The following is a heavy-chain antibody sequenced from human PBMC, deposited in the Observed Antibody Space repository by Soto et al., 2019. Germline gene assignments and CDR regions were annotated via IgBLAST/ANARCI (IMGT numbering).Heavy chain of an antibody. CDR2: IIPILGIA. CDR3: ARDLAGYSSGWDNWFEL. CDR1: GGTFSSYT. V-gene: IGHV1-69*04. J-gene: IGHJ5*02. Sequence: SVKVTCKASGGTFSSYTIRWVRQAPGQGLEWMGRIIPILGIANYAQKFQGRVTITADKSTSTAYMELSSLRSEDTAVYYCARDLAGYSSGWDNWFELWAHGTLV. D-gene: IGHD6-19*01.